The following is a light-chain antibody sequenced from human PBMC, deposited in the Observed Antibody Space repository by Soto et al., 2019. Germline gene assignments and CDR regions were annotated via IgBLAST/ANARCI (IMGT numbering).Light chain of an antibody. J-gene: IGKJ4*01. CDR2: GAS. V-gene: IGKV3-20*01. CDR3: QQYCSSPQLT. CDR1: QSVSSSY. Sequence: EIVLTQSPGTLSLSPGERATLSCRASQSVSSSYLAWYQQKPGQAPRLLIYGASSRATGIPDRFSGSGSGTDFTIPISRLEPEDFAVYYCQQYCSSPQLTFGGGTKVEIK.